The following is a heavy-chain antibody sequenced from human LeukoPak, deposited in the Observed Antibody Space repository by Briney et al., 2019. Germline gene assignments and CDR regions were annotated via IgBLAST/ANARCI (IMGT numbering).Heavy chain of an antibody. CDR3: ARGRLRQWLVLNWFDP. D-gene: IGHD6-19*01. CDR2: IFSSGRT. V-gene: IGHV4-61*01. CDR1: GGSVSSGNYY. Sequence: SETLSLTCTVSGGSVSSGNYYWNWIRQPPGKGLEWIGYIFSSGRTNYNPSLKSRVTISVDTSKNQFSLKLSSVTAADTTVYYCARGRLRQWLVLNWFDPWGQGTLVTVSS. J-gene: IGHJ5*02.